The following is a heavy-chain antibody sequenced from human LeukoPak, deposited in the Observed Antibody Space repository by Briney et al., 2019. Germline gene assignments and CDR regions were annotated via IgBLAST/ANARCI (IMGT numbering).Heavy chain of an antibody. D-gene: IGHD6-13*01. CDR1: GYTFTNYG. CDR3: AKDVAFYGSTWHNWFDP. V-gene: IGHV1-18*01. Sequence: ASVKVSCKASGYTFTNYGISWVRQAPGQELEWMGRISAYNGQTHYVQKFQGRVTMTTDTSTNTAYMELRSLGSDDTAVYYCAKDVAFYGSTWHNWFDPWGQGTLVTVSS. CDR2: ISAYNGQT. J-gene: IGHJ5*02.